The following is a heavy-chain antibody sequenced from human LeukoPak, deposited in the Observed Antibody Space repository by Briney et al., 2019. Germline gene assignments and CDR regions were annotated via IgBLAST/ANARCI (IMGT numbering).Heavy chain of an antibody. Sequence: PSETLSLTCTVSGGSISSSSYYWGWIRQPPGKGLEWIGSIYYSGSTYYNPSLKSRVTISVDTSKNQFSLKLSSVTAADTAVYYCASRWQWLGYPSFDYWGQGTLVTVSS. CDR2: IYYSGST. CDR1: GGSISSSSYY. J-gene: IGHJ4*02. CDR3: ASRWQWLGYPSFDY. D-gene: IGHD6-19*01. V-gene: IGHV4-39*01.